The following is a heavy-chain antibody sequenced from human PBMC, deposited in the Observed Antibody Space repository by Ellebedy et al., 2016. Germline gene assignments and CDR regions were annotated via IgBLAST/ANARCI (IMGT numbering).Heavy chain of an antibody. D-gene: IGHD6-6*01. CDR3: ARVPAEEVTIAAHRGDEVSYYFGMDV. Sequence: ASVKVSCKASVGTFSSYAISWVRQAPGQGLEWMGRIIPILGIANYAQKFQGRVTITADKLPSTDYMELSSLRSGDTAVYYCARVPAEEVTIAAHRGDEVSYYFGMDVWGQGTTVTVSS. CDR2: IIPILGIA. J-gene: IGHJ6*02. CDR1: VGTFSSYA. V-gene: IGHV1-69*10.